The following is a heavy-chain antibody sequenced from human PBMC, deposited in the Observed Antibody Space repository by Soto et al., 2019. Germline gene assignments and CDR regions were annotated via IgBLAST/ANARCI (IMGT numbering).Heavy chain of an antibody. J-gene: IGHJ4*02. V-gene: IGHV1-18*01. CDR2: ISAYNGNT. Sequence: APVKVSCKDSGYTINSYGISWVRQDPGQRLEWMGWISAYNGNTNYAQKLQGRVSMTTDTSTSTAYMELRSLRSDDTAVYYCARDFYCSGGSCRLDYWGQGTLITVSS. CDR3: ARDFYCSGGSCRLDY. D-gene: IGHD2-15*01. CDR1: GYTINSYG.